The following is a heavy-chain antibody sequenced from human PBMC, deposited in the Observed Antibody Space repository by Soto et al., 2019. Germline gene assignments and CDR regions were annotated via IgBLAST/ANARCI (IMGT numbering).Heavy chain of an antibody. J-gene: IGHJ4*02. CDR3: AKGGFGIFVVVIIPEDQYYFDY. D-gene: IGHD3-3*01. Sequence: PGGSLRLSCAASGLTFDDYAMHWVRQAPGKGLEWVSGISWNSGSIGYADSVKGRFTISRDNAKNPLYLQMNSLRAEDTALYYCAKGGFGIFVVVIIPEDQYYFDYWGQGTLVTVSS. V-gene: IGHV3-9*01. CDR2: ISWNSGSI. CDR1: GLTFDDYA.